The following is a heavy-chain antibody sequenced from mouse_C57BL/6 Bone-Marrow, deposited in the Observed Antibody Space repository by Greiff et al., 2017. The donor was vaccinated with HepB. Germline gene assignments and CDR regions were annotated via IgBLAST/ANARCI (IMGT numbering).Heavy chain of an antibody. CDR3: ARKGNGYDRTWFAY. CDR2: INPNDGGT. D-gene: IGHD2-2*01. J-gene: IGHJ3*01. Sequence: VQLQQSGPELVKPGASVKISCKASGYTFTDYYMNWVKQSHGKSLEWIGDINPNDGGTSYNQKFKGKATLTVEKSSSTAYMELRSLTSEDSAVYYCARKGNGYDRTWFAYWGQGTLVTVSA. CDR1: GYTFTDYY. V-gene: IGHV1-26*01.